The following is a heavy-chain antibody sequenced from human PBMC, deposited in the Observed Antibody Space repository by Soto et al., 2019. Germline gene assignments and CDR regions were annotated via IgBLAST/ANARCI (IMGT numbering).Heavy chain of an antibody. CDR2: IYYSGST. V-gene: IGHV4-59*08. D-gene: IGHD3-16*02. CDR1: GGYISSYY. J-gene: IGHJ4*02. CDR3: ARHGGIMITFGGVIAPHYFDY. Sequence: SETLSLTCTVSGGYISSYYGSWIRQPPGKGLEWIGYIYYSGSTNYNPSLKSRVTISVDTSKNQFSLKLSSVTAADTAVYYCARHGGIMITFGGVIAPHYFDYWGQGTLVTVSS.